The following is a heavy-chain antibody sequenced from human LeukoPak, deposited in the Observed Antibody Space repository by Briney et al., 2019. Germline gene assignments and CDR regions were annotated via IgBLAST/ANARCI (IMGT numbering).Heavy chain of an antibody. CDR3: ASPVLAGQIYVMDG. V-gene: IGHV1-2*02. Sequence: ASVKVSCKASGYTFPGYYMHWVRQAPGQGLEWMGWINPNNGVTYYAQKFQGRVTMTRDTSISTAYMDLRSLSSDDTAVYYCASPVLAGQIYVMDGWGQGTTVTVS. CDR2: INPNNGVT. CDR1: GYTFPGYY. J-gene: IGHJ6*02. D-gene: IGHD4/OR15-4a*01.